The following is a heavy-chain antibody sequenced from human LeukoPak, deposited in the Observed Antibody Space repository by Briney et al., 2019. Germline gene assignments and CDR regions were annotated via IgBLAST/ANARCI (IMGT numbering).Heavy chain of an antibody. D-gene: IGHD2-2*01. CDR1: GFTLSYFD. V-gene: IGHV3-21*01. CDR2: ISTSSRYI. J-gene: IGHJ5*02. CDR3: ARADCSSSTCYLRRSWFDP. Sequence: GGSLRLSCAASGFTLSYFDMNWVRQAPEKGLEWVSSISTSSRYIYYKDSVRGRFTISRDDAKNSLHLEMNSLRAEDTAVYYCARADCSSSTCYLRRSWFDPWGQGTLVTVSS.